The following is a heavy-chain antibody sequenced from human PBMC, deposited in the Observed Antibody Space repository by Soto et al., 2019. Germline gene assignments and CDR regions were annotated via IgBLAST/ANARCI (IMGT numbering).Heavy chain of an antibody. CDR2: IYSGGST. Sequence: GGSLRLSCAASGFTVSSNYMSWVRQAPGKGLEWVSVIYSGGSTYYADSVKGRFTISRDNSKNTLYLQMNSLRAEDTAVYYCARDIHGDPQNWFDHWGQGTLVTVSS. D-gene: IGHD4-17*01. V-gene: IGHV3-53*01. CDR3: ARDIHGDPQNWFDH. J-gene: IGHJ5*02. CDR1: GFTVSSNY.